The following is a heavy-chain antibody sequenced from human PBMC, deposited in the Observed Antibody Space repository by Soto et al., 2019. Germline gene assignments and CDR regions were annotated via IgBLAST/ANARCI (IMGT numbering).Heavy chain of an antibody. CDR3: AHVVRSPLTIFGVDRYYYYYYMDV. D-gene: IGHD3-3*01. CDR2: IYWDDDK. CDR1: GFSLSTSGVG. Sequence: QITLKESGPTLVKPTQTLTLTCTFSGFSLSTSGVGVGWIRQPPGKALEWLALIYWDDDKRYSPSLKSRLTITKDTSKNQVVLTMTNMDPVDTATYYCAHVVRSPLTIFGVDRYYYYYYMDVWGKGTTVTVSS. V-gene: IGHV2-5*02. J-gene: IGHJ6*03.